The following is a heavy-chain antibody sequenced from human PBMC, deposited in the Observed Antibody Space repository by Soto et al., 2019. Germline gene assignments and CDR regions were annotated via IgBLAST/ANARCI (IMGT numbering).Heavy chain of an antibody. J-gene: IGHJ3*02. CDR1: GFTFSTHA. CDR3: ARDSGPAGGGACDI. V-gene: IGHV3-23*01. D-gene: IGHD6-25*01. Sequence: EVQLLESGGGLVQPGGSLRLSCAASGFTFSTHAMIWVRQAPGKGLNWVSTVDVGGGSTYYTDSAKGRFTVSRDNSKHTVYLQMNTLRAEDTAIYFWARDSGPAGGGACDIWGQGTMVTVSS. CDR2: VDVGGGST.